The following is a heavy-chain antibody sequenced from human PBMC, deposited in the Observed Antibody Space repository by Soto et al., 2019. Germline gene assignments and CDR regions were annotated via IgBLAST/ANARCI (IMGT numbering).Heavy chain of an antibody. CDR1: GGSFSGYY. V-gene: IGHV4-34*01. CDR2: INHSGST. CDR3: SRDRDLSTVIVVVVAATGWFDT. J-gene: IGHJ5*02. D-gene: IGHD2-15*01. Sequence: QVQLQQCGAGLLKPSETLSLTCAVYGGSFSGYYWSWIRQPPWNVLEWIGEINHSGSTNYNPSLNTRVTISLDTSKNQFFLKLSSVPAADTAVSYCSRDRDLSTVIVVVVAATGWFDTWCQGTLVTVAS.